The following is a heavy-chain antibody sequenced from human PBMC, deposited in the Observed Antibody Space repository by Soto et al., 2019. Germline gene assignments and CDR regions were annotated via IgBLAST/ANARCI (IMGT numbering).Heavy chain of an antibody. Sequence: EVQVSESGGGLVQPGGSLRLSCANSGFTFSYYPMNWVRQAPGKGLEWVSGISAGGDRTYYADSVKGRFTIFRDNSKNSVSLRMNSLRAEDTAVYYCARRVWGQGTLVTVSS. V-gene: IGHV3-23*01. CDR2: ISAGGDRT. J-gene: IGHJ4*02. CDR3: ARRV. CDR1: GFTFSYYP.